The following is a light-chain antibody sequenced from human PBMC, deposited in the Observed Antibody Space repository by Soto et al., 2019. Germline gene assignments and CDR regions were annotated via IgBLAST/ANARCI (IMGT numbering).Light chain of an antibody. CDR3: QQYNNWRLT. V-gene: IGKV3-15*01. CDR1: QCVSSN. CDR2: GAS. J-gene: IGKJ4*01. Sequence: EIVMTQSPATLSVSPGERATLSCRASQCVSSNLAWYQQKPGQAPRLLIYGASTRATGIPARFSGSGSGTEFTLTISSLQSEDFAVYYCQQYNNWRLTFGGGTKVEIK.